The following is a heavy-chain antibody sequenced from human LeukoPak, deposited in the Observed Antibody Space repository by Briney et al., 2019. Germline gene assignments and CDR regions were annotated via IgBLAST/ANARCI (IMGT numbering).Heavy chain of an antibody. CDR1: KFTFSDYS. Sequence: GGSLRLSCAASKFTFSDYSMSWVRQAPGKGLEWVAVISYDGNNKYYADSVKGRFTISRDNSKKTLYLQMNSLRAEDTAVYYCARDGYNEEDWYFDLWGRGILVTVSS. D-gene: IGHD5-24*01. V-gene: IGHV3-30*03. CDR3: ARDGYNEEDWYFDL. CDR2: ISYDGNNK. J-gene: IGHJ2*01.